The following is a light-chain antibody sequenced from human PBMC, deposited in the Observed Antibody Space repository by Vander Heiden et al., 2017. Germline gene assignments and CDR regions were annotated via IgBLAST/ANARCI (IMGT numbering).Light chain of an antibody. V-gene: IGLV3-9*01. CDR1: NIGRKF. CDR3: QVWDTNTVL. J-gene: IGLJ2*01. CDR2: RDS. Sequence: SNDLTQPLSVSVALGQTATISCGGHNIGRKFVHWYQLRPGQAPVLVISRDSVRPSGIPERFSGSDSGNTATLTISRAQAGDEAVYYCQVWDTNTVLFGGGTKLTVL.